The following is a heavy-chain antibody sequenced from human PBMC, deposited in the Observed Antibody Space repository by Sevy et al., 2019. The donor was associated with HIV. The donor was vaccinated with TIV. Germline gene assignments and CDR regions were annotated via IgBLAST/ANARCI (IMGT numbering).Heavy chain of an antibody. Sequence: GGSLRLSCAASEFIFTNAWMTWVRQAPGKGLEWVGRIKSKTNGGTTDYAAPVEGRFTISRDDSKKTLYLQMNSLKTEDPAVYYCTTDLEYQLERYYFNYWGQGTLVTVSS. CDR2: IKSKTNGGTT. D-gene: IGHD2-2*01. V-gene: IGHV3-15*01. CDR3: TTDLEYQLERYYFNY. CDR1: EFIFTNAW. J-gene: IGHJ4*02.